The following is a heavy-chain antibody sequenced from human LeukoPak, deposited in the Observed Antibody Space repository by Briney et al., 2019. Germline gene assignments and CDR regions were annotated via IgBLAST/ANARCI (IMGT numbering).Heavy chain of an antibody. Sequence: SETLSLTCTVSGGSFSSYYWNWIRQPAGKGLEWIGRIYTTGSTNYNPSLKSRVSMSVDTSKNQFSLKLSSVTAADTAVYYCATRIGGGSSYYFDYWGQGTLVTVSS. D-gene: IGHD6-6*01. CDR2: IYTTGST. J-gene: IGHJ4*02. CDR3: ATRIGGGSSYYFDY. CDR1: GGSFSSYY. V-gene: IGHV4-4*07.